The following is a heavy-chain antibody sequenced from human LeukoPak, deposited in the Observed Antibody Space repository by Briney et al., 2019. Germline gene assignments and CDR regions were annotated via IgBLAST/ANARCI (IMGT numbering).Heavy chain of an antibody. CDR2: ISSSGSTI. V-gene: IGHV3-11*01. CDR1: GFTFSDYY. J-gene: IGHJ4*02. Sequence: GGSLRLSCAASGFTFSDYYMSWIRQAPGKGLEWVSYISSSGSTIYYADSVKGRFTIPRDNAKNSLYLQMNSLRAEDTAVYYCARTRPLNYYDSSGYFDYWGQETLVTVSS. CDR3: ARTRPLNYYDSSGYFDY. D-gene: IGHD3-22*01.